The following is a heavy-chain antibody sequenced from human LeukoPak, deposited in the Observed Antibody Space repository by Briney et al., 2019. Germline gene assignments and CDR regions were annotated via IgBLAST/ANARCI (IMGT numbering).Heavy chain of an antibody. CDR3: ARGGPPKTWIQLWGWFDP. V-gene: IGHV1-2*02. CDR1: GNTFTGYY. J-gene: IGHJ5*02. CDR2: INPDSGGT. Sequence: ASVKVSCKASGNTFTGYYMHWVRQAPGQGLEWMGWINPDSGGTNYAEKFQGRVTMTRDTSISTAYMELSRLRSDDTAVYYCARGGPPKTWIQLWGWFDPWGQGTLVTVSS. D-gene: IGHD5-18*01.